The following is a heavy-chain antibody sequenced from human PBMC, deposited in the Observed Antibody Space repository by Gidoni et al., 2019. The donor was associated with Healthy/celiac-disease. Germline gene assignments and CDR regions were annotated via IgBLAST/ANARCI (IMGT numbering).Heavy chain of an antibody. Sequence: EVQLLESGGGLVQPGGSLRLSCAASGFTFSSYALSWVRQAPGKGLEWVSAISGSGGSTYYADSVKGRFTISRDNSKNTLYLQMNSLRAEDTAVYYCAKDREYYYDSSDYWGQGTLVTVSS. V-gene: IGHV3-23*01. D-gene: IGHD3-22*01. CDR1: GFTFSSYA. CDR3: AKDREYYYDSSDY. CDR2: ISGSGGST. J-gene: IGHJ4*02.